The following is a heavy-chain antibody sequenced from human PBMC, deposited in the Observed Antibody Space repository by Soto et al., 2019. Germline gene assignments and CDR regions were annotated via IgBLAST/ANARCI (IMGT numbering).Heavy chain of an antibody. D-gene: IGHD6-19*01. CDR1: GFTFSSYA. J-gene: IGHJ4*02. V-gene: IGHV3-23*01. Sequence: PGGSLRLSXAASGFTFSSYAMSWVRQAPGEGLEWVSAISGSGGSTYYADSVEGRFTISRDNSKNTLYLQMNSLRAEDTAVYYCAKDPIREQWLGYFDYWGQGTLVTVSS. CDR2: ISGSGGST. CDR3: AKDPIREQWLGYFDY.